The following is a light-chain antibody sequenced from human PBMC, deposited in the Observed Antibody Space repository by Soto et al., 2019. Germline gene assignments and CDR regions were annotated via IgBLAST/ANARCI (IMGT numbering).Light chain of an antibody. CDR1: QSVSNH. Sequence: EVVLTQSPSTLSLSPGERATLSCRATQSVSNHLDWYQHRPGQAPRLLIYDASNRATDIPARFSGSGSGTDFTLTISSLEPEDSAVYYCQQRSLWPLTFSGGTKVEIK. V-gene: IGKV3-11*01. J-gene: IGKJ4*01. CDR2: DAS. CDR3: QQRSLWPLT.